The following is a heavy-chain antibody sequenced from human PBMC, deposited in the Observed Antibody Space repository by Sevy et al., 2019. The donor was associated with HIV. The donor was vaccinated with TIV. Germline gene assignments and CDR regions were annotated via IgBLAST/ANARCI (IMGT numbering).Heavy chain of an antibody. Sequence: GGSLRLSCAASGFNLSSYAMHWVRQAPGKGLEWVAVISYDGSNKYYADSVKGRFTISRDNSKNTLYLQMNSLRAEDTAVYYCAREGYSYGNDYWGQGTLVTVSS. V-gene: IGHV3-30-3*01. CDR2: ISYDGSNK. D-gene: IGHD5-18*01. CDR3: AREGYSYGNDY. J-gene: IGHJ4*02. CDR1: GFNLSSYA.